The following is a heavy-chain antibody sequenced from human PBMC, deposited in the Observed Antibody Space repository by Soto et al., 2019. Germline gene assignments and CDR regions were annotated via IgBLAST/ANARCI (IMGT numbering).Heavy chain of an antibody. CDR3: ARVPSECSVGSCYASGYYGMDV. J-gene: IGHJ6*02. V-gene: IGHV3-21*01. CDR2: ISSSSSYI. Sequence: GGSLRLSCAASGFTFSSYSMNWVRQAPGKGLEWVSSISSSSSYIYYADSVKGRFTISRDNAKNSLYLQMNSLRAEDTAVYYCARVPSECSVGSCYASGYYGMDVWGQGTTVTVSS. D-gene: IGHD2-15*01. CDR1: GFTFSSYS.